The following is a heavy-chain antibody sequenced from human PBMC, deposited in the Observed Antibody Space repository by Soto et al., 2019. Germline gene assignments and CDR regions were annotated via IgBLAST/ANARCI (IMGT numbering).Heavy chain of an antibody. CDR2: INHSGST. V-gene: IGHV4-34*01. Sequence: SETLSLTCAVYGGYFSGYYWSWIRQPPGKGLEWIGEINHSGSTNYNPSLKSRVTISVDTSKNQFSPKLSSVTAADTAVYYCARHSSGWFYFDYWGQGTLVTVSS. D-gene: IGHD6-19*01. J-gene: IGHJ4*02. CDR3: ARHSSGWFYFDY. CDR1: GGYFSGYY.